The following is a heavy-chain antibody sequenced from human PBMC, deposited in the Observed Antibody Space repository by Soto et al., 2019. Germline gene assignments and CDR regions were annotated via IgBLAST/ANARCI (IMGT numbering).Heavy chain of an antibody. CDR1: GFTFSSYG. Sequence: QVQLVESGGGVVQPGRSLRLSCVASGFTFSSYGMHWVRQAPGKGLEWVAVISYDGSNKYYADSVKGRFTISRDNSKNTLYLQMNSLRAEDTAVYYCAKVYSSYGMDVWGQGTTVTVSS. V-gene: IGHV3-30*18. J-gene: IGHJ6*02. CDR3: AKVYSSYGMDV. D-gene: IGHD2-15*01. CDR2: ISYDGSNK.